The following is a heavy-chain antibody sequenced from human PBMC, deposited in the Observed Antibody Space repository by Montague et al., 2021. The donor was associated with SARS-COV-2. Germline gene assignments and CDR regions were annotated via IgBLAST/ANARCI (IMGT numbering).Heavy chain of an antibody. J-gene: IGHJ4*02. V-gene: IGHV4-39*01. CDR1: GVSLSSSSFY. D-gene: IGHD6-13*01. CDR3: ASSSHSSRWYYFDY. Sequence: SETLSLTCTVSGVSLSSSSFYWGWIRQPPGKGLEWIGSIYYSGSTYYNPSLKSRVSISVDTSKKQLSLRLSSVTAADTAVYYCASSSHSSRWYYFDYWGQGTLVAVSS. CDR2: IYYSGST.